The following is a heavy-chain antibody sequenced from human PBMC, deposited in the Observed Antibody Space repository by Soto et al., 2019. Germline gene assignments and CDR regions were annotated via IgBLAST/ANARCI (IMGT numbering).Heavy chain of an antibody. CDR3: ARDQGVAAAGITWFDP. CDR2: IHSSGIT. CDR1: GASMNSYH. V-gene: IGHV4-4*07. Sequence: PSETLSLTCTVSGASMNSYHWSWIRQPAGKGLEWIGHIHSSGITNYNPSLKSRVTMSVDTSKNQFSLRLMSLTAADTAVYYCARDQGVAAAGITWFDPWGQGAMVTV. J-gene: IGHJ5*02. D-gene: IGHD6-13*01.